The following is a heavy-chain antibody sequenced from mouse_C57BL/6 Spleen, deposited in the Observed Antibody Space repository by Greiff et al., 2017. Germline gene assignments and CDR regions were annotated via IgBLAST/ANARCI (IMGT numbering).Heavy chain of an antibody. D-gene: IGHD1-1*01. J-gene: IGHJ1*03. Sequence: QVQLKQPGAELVRPGTSVKLSCKASGYTFTSYWMHWVKQRPGQGLEWIGVIDPSDSYTNYNQKFKGKATLTVDTSSSTAYMQLSSLTSEDSAVYYCAGLGGYYGSSWYLDVWGTGTAVTVSS. CDR3: AGLGGYYGSSWYLDV. V-gene: IGHV1-59*01. CDR2: IDPSDSYT. CDR1: GYTFTSYW.